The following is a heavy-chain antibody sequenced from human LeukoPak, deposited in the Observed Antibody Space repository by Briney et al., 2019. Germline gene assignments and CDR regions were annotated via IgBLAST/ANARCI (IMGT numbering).Heavy chain of an antibody. J-gene: IGHJ5*02. Sequence: SVKVSCKASGGTFSSYAISWVRQAPGQGLEWVGGIIPIFGTANYAQKFQGRVTITTDESTSTAYMELSSLRSEDTAVYYCASRGGYYDSSGVVPPSNWFDPWGQGTLVTVSS. CDR3: ASRGGYYDSSGVVPPSNWFDP. V-gene: IGHV1-69*05. D-gene: IGHD3-22*01. CDR1: GGTFSSYA. CDR2: IIPIFGTA.